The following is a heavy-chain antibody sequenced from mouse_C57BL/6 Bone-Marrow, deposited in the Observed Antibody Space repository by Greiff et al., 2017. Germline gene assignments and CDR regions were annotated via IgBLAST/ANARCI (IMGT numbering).Heavy chain of an antibody. V-gene: IGHV1-82*01. CDR3: ARYGSSSDY. CDR2: IYPGDGDT. Sequence: QVQLQQSGPELVKPGASVKISCKASGYAFSSSWMNWVKQRPGKGLEWIGRIYPGDGDTNYNGKFKGMATLTAEKSSSTDYMQLNSPTSEDSAVYFCARYGSSSDYWGQGTTLTVSS. D-gene: IGHD1-1*01. CDR1: GYAFSSSW. J-gene: IGHJ2*01.